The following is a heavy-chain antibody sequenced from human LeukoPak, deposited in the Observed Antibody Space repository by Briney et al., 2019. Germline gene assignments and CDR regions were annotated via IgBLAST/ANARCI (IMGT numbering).Heavy chain of an antibody. V-gene: IGHV1-69*13. CDR3: ARVFRSYAFFDY. D-gene: IGHD2-2*01. CDR2: IIPIFGTA. CDR1: GGTFSSYA. J-gene: IGHJ4*02. Sequence: GASVKVSCKASGGTFSSYAISWVRQAPGQGLEWMGGIIPIFGTANYAQKFQGRVTITADESTSTAYMELSSLRSEDTAVYYCARVFRSYAFFDYWGQGTLVTVSS.